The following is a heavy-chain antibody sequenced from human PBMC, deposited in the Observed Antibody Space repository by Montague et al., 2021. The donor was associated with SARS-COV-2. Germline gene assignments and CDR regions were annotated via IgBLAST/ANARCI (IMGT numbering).Heavy chain of an antibody. CDR1: GDSVSSDTAA. CDR3: ARDGDYGGTWYSFLQN. J-gene: IGHJ1*01. Sequence: RAISGDSVSSDTAACHWIRQSPSRGLEWLGRTFYRSQWHTDSAASVRSRISFSGDISKNQFSLHLNSVTPEDTAIYYCARDGDYGGTWYSFLQNWGQGTLVIVSS. CDR2: TFYRSQWHT. D-gene: IGHD4-17*01. V-gene: IGHV6-1*01.